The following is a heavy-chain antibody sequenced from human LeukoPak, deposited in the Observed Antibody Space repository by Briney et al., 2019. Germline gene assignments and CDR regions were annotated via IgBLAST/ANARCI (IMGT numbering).Heavy chain of an antibody. Sequence: SETLSLTCTVSGGSISSYYWSCIRQPPGKGLEWIGYIYYSGSTNYNPSLKSRVTTSVDTSKNQFSLKLSSVTSADTAVYYCARHIINYDFWSGYFPGAFDIWGQGTMVTVSS. J-gene: IGHJ3*02. V-gene: IGHV4-59*01. CDR3: ARHIINYDFWSGYFPGAFDI. CDR2: IYYSGST. CDR1: GGSISSYY. D-gene: IGHD3-3*01.